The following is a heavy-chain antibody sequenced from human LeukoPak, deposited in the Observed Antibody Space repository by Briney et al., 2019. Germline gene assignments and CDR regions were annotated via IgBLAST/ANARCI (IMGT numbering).Heavy chain of an antibody. J-gene: IGHJ1*01. D-gene: IGHD6-13*01. CDR2: IYYSGST. V-gene: IGHV4-59*01. CDR1: GGSMSGYF. Sequence: KASETLSLTCTVSGGSMSGYFWSWIRQPPGKGLEWNGYIYYSGSTNYNPSLKSRVTISVDTSKNQFSLKLSSVTAADTAVYYCARSITSSWYGDFQHWGQGTLVTVSS. CDR3: ARSITSSWYGDFQH.